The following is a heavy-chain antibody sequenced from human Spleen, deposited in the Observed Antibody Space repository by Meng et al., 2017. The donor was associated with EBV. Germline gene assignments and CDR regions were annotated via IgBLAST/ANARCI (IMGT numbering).Heavy chain of an antibody. Sequence: EVQLVDSGGGLVKPGGPLRLSCSASGFTFSSFAMNWVRQTPGKGLEWVSSISPNSSYIFYADSVKGRFTVSRDNAKNSLYLQMNSLRADDTAVYYCAAGTTGMAEYNWFDPWGQGTLVTVSS. J-gene: IGHJ5*02. CDR3: AAGTTGMAEYNWFDP. V-gene: IGHV3-21*01. D-gene: IGHD1-1*01. CDR2: ISPNSSYI. CDR1: GFTFSSFA.